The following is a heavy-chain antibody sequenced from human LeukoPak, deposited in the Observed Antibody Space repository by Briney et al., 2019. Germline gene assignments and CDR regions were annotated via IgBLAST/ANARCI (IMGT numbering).Heavy chain of an antibody. CDR2: ISTYSGET. Sequence: ASVKVSCKTSGYTFTSFGLSWVRQAPGQGLEWMGWISTYSGETNYAQKPQGRVTMTTDTSTSTAYMELRSLRSDDTAIYYCARDSALVVTLDYWGQGTLVTVSS. CDR1: GYTFTSFG. J-gene: IGHJ4*02. V-gene: IGHV1-18*01. CDR3: ARDSALVVTLDY. D-gene: IGHD2-21*02.